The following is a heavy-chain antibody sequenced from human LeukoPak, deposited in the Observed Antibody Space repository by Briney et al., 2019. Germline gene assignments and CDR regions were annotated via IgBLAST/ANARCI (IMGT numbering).Heavy chain of an antibody. CDR2: ISGSGGSP. CDR3: ARVGLDTAAWHISWFDP. V-gene: IGHV3-23*01. D-gene: IGHD5-18*01. J-gene: IGHJ5*02. CDR1: GFTFSSYA. Sequence: GGSLRLSCAASGFTFSSYAMSWVCQAPGKGLEWVSAISGSGGSPYYADSVKGRFTISRDNAQNSLFLQMDSLRVEDTAVYYCARVGLDTAAWHISWFDPWDQGTRVTVSS.